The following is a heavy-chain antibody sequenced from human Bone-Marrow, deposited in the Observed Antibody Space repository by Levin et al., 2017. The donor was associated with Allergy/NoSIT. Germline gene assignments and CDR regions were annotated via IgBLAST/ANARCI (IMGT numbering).Heavy chain of an antibody. J-gene: IGHJ5*02. Sequence: LSLTCAASGFSFSAYGMHWVRQAPGKGLEWLAIISFDGNTKYYADSVKDRFTISRDNSRSMLYLQLNSLRPEDTALYYCVNFPSTSSHLGSSSWGQGTLVSVSS. V-gene: IGHV3-30*18. CDR3: VNFPSTSSHLGSSS. D-gene: IGHD2-2*01. CDR1: GFSFSAYG. CDR2: ISFDGNTK.